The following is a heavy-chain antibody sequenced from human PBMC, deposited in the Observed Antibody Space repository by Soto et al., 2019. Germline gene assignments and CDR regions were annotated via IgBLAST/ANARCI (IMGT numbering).Heavy chain of an antibody. J-gene: IGHJ4*02. CDR2: ISSSGNTM. Sequence: GGSLRLSCAASGFTFSHYYMTWIRQAPGKGLEWISYISSSGNTMYYADSVKGRFTISRDNAKNSLYLQMNSLRAEDTAVYYCARGYSSGRLDYWGQGTLVTVSS. V-gene: IGHV3-11*04. CDR1: GFTFSHYY. D-gene: IGHD6-19*01. CDR3: ARGYSSGRLDY.